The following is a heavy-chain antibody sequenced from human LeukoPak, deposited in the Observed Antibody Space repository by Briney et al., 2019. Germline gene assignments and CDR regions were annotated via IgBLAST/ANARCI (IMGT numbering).Heavy chain of an antibody. J-gene: IGHJ4*02. CDR1: GFTVSSNY. Sequence: GGSLRLSCAASGFTVSSNYMAWVRQAPGKGLGWVSVIYSGGTIYYAESVKGRFTISRDNSKNTLYLQMNSLRAEDTAVYYCAREGSYDGSTMWYFDYWGQGTLVTVSS. CDR2: IYSGGTI. CDR3: AREGSYDGSTMWYFDY. D-gene: IGHD3-22*01. V-gene: IGHV3-53*01.